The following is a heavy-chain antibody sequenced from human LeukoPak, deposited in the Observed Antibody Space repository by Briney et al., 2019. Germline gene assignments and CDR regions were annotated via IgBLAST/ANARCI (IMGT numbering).Heavy chain of an antibody. J-gene: IGHJ3*02. V-gene: IGHV4-61*02. D-gene: IGHD4-17*01. CDR2: IYNSGST. Sequence: SETLSLTCTVSGGSISSGTYYWSWIRKPAGKGLEWIGRIYNSGSTKYNRSLRSRVTMSVDTSKNQFSLKLSSVTAADTAVYYCARDTTVTKDAFDIWGQGTMVTVSS. CDR1: GGSISSGTYY. CDR3: ARDTTVTKDAFDI.